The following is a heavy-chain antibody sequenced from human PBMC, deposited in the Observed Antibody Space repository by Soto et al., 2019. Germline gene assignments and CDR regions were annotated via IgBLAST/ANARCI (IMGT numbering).Heavy chain of an antibody. Sequence: ASVKVSCKASGYTFTSYYMHWVRQAPGQGLEWMGIINPSGGSTSYAQKFQGRVTMTRDTSTSTVYMELCSLRSEDTAVYYCARVGTVYGVLREHHYYYYMDVWGKGITVTVS. CDR3: ARVGTVYGVLREHHYYYYMDV. CDR1: GYTFTSYY. V-gene: IGHV1-46*01. D-gene: IGHD2-8*01. J-gene: IGHJ6*03. CDR2: INPSGGST.